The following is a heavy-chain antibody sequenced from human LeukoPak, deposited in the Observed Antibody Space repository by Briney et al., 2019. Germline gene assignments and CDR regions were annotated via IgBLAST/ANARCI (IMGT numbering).Heavy chain of an antibody. V-gene: IGHV4-38-2*02. CDR2: IYHSGST. D-gene: IGHD6-13*01. CDR1: GSSISSGYY. CDR3: ARKTGYSSSWYQALYYFDY. J-gene: IGHJ4*02. Sequence: TSETLSLTCTVSGSSISSGYYWGWIRQPPGKGLEWIGSIYHSGSTYYNPSLKSRVTISVDTSKNQFSLKLSSVTAADTAVYYCARKTGYSSSWYQALYYFDYWGQGTLVTVSS.